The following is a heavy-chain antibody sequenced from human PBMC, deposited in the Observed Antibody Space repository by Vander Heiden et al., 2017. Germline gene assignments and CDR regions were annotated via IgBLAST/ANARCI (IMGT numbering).Heavy chain of an antibody. CDR2: ISGSGRST. J-gene: IGHJ4*02. Sequence: EVQLLESGGGLVQPGGSLRLSCAASGFTFSTYDMSWVRQAPGKGLEWFSGISGSGRSTYYADSVKGRFTISRDNSKNTLYLQMTSLRAEETAVYYCAKESNGYYIFDHWGQGTLVTVSS. V-gene: IGHV3-23*01. CDR1: GFTFSTYD. D-gene: IGHD3-22*01. CDR3: AKESNGYYIFDH.